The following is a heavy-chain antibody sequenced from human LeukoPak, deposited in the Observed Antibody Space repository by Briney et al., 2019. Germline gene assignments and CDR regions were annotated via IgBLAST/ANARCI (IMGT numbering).Heavy chain of an antibody. CDR2: IIPILGIA. Sequence: SVKVSCKASGGTFSSYAISWVRQAPGQGLEWMGRIIPILGIANYAQKFQGRVTITADKSTSTAYMELSSLRSEDTAVYYCARVGDCSSINCYSPYWFDPWGQGTLVTVSS. CDR1: GGTFSSYA. J-gene: IGHJ5*02. CDR3: ARVGDCSSINCYSPYWFDP. V-gene: IGHV1-69*04. D-gene: IGHD2-2*02.